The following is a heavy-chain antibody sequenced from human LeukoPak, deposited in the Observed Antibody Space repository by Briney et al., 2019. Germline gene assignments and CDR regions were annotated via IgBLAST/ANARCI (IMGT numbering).Heavy chain of an antibody. CDR3: AIGSSGSYYVAFDI. Sequence: ASVKVSCKASGYTFTSYGISWVRQALGQGLEWMGWISAYNGNTNYAQKLQGRVTMTTDTSTSTAYMELRSLRSEDTAVYYCAIGSSGSYYVAFDIWGQGTMVTVSS. CDR2: ISAYNGNT. V-gene: IGHV1-18*01. J-gene: IGHJ3*02. D-gene: IGHD1-26*01. CDR1: GYTFTSYG.